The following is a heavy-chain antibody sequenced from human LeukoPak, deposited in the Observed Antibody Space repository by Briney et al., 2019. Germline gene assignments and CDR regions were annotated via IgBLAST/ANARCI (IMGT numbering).Heavy chain of an antibody. CDR2: IYYSGST. V-gene: IGHV4-39*01. CDR1: GGSISSSSYY. Sequence: SETLSLTCTVSGGSISSSSYYWGWIRQPPGKGLEWIGSIYYSGSTYYNPSLKSRVTISVDTSKNQFSLKLSSVTAADTAVYYCARVGAAAAGILDYWGQGTLVTVSS. D-gene: IGHD6-13*01. J-gene: IGHJ4*02. CDR3: ARVGAAAAGILDY.